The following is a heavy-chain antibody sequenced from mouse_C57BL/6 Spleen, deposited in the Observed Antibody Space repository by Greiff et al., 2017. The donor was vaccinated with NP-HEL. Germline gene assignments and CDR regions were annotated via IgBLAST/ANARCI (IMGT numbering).Heavy chain of an antibody. J-gene: IGHJ1*03. CDR3: ARGGYDGYFDV. CDR2: IDPSDSYT. CDR1: GYTFTSYW. D-gene: IGHD2-2*01. V-gene: IGHV1-69*01. Sequence: QVQLQQPGAELVMPGASVKLSCKASGYTFTSYWMHWVKQRPGQGLEWIGEIDPSDSYTNYNQKFKGKSTLTVDKSSSTAYMQLSSLTSEASAVYYCARGGYDGYFDVWGTGTTVTVSS.